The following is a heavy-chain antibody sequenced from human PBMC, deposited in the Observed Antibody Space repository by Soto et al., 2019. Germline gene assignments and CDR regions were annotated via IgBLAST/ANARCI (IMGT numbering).Heavy chain of an antibody. CDR3: AHRVLRTVFGLVTKTAIYFGF. CDR2: IYWDDDK. J-gene: IGHJ4*02. V-gene: IGHV2-5*02. CDR1: GFSLTTSGVG. Sequence: QITLNESGPTVVRPTETLTLTCRFSGFSLTTSGVGVGWVRQSPGKAPEWLALIYWDDDKRYSESLKSRLTITKDTSKNQVVLTVANLDPTDTATYSCAHRVLRTVFGLVTKTAIYFGFWGQGTPVAVSS. D-gene: IGHD3-3*01.